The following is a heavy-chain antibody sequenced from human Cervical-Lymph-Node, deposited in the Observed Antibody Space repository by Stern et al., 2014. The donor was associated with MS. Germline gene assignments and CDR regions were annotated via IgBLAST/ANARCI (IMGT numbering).Heavy chain of an antibody. CDR3: ASERYTYYDDQRPPGGFDP. Sequence: QLGQSGPEVKKPGTSVKVSCKASGITFSHSAIQWLRQARGQRPEWIGWVVVFNGDANYAPRFQERVTITRDMTTSTVYMELRSLRSEDTAIYYCASERYTYYDDQRPPGGFDPWGQGTLVTVSS. CDR2: VVVFNGDA. D-gene: IGHD3-3*01. J-gene: IGHJ5*02. V-gene: IGHV1-58*02. CDR1: GITFSHSA.